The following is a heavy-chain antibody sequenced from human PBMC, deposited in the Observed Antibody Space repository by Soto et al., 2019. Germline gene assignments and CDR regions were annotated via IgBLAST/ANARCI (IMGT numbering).Heavy chain of an antibody. CDR1: GFTFSSYA. Sequence: SCAASGFTFSSYAMHWVRQAPGKGLEWVAVISYDGSNKYYADSVKGRFTISRDNSKNTLYLQMNSLRAEDTAVYYCVRVNSSPMDVWGQGTTVTVSS. CDR2: ISYDGSNK. V-gene: IGHV3-30-3*01. J-gene: IGHJ6*02. D-gene: IGHD5-18*01. CDR3: VRVNSSPMDV.